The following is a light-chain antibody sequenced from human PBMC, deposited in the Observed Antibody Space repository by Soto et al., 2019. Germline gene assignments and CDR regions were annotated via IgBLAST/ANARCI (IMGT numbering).Light chain of an antibody. Sequence: QSALTQPASVSGSPGQSITISCTGTSSDVGAYTFVSWYQQHPDKVPKLMIFYVSRRPSGVSDRFSGSKSGNTAALTISGLQPEDEADYYCSSYTISSTHVFGSGTKLTVL. CDR3: SSYTISSTHV. V-gene: IGLV2-14*03. J-gene: IGLJ1*01. CDR2: YVS. CDR1: SSDVGAYTF.